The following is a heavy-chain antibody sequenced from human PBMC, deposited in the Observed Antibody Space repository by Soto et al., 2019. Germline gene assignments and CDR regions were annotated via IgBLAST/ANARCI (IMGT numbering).Heavy chain of an antibody. Sequence: PSETLSLTWTVSYGSISSGGYSWSWIRQPPGKGLEWIGYIYHSGSTYYNPSLKSRVTISVDRSKNQFSLKLSSVTAADTAVYYCARIPSPWGQGTLVTVSS. CDR1: YGSISSGGYS. CDR3: ARIPSP. V-gene: IGHV4-30-2*01. CDR2: IYHSGST. D-gene: IGHD2-21*01. J-gene: IGHJ5*02.